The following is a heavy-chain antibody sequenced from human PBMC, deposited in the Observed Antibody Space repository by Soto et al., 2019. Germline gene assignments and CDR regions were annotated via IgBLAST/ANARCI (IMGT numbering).Heavy chain of an antibody. D-gene: IGHD5-18*01. J-gene: IGHJ6*02. CDR3: TTAVDTAMVLYYYYGMDV. V-gene: IGHV3-15*07. Sequence: LRLSCAASGFTFSNAWMNWVRQAPGKGLEWVGRIKSKTDGGTTDYAAPVKGRFTISRDDSKNTLYLQMNSLKTEDTAVYYCTTAVDTAMVLYYYYGMDVWGQGTTVTVSS. CDR2: IKSKTDGGTT. CDR1: GFTFSNAW.